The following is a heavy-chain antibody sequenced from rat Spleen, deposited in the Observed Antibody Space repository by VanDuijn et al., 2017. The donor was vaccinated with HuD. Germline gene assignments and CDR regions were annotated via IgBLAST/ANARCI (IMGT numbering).Heavy chain of an antibody. Sequence: EVQLVESGGDLVQPGRSVRLSCAASGFTFSNFPMAWVRQAPTKGLEWVATISTRGGSTYYRDSVKGRFTISRDNAKGTLSLQMNILRSEDTATYYCTTSTTVLYWYFDFWGPGTMVTVSS. J-gene: IGHJ1*01. CDR3: TTSTTVLYWYFDF. V-gene: IGHV5-46*01. D-gene: IGHD1-1*01. CDR1: GFTFSNFP. CDR2: ISTRGGST.